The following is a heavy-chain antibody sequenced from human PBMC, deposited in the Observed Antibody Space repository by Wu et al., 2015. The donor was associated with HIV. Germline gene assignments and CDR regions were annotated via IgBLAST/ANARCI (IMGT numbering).Heavy chain of an antibody. V-gene: IGHV1-69*05. CDR2: IIPLFGTR. J-gene: IGHJ4*02. Sequence: VQLVQSGAEVKKPGSSVKISCKASGNTFNAINWVRQAPGQGLEWMGGIIPLFGTRDYAQIFQGRLTITTDESTSTAYMSLSGLKSDDTAVYYCATLRSPGFSSAWPTYFDYWGQGTLVTVSS. CDR1: GNTFNA. D-gene: IGHD6-19*01. CDR3: ATLRSPGFSSAWPTYFDY.